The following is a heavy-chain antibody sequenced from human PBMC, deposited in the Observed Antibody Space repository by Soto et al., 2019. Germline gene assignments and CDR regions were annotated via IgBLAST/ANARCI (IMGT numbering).Heavy chain of an antibody. J-gene: IGHJ4*02. V-gene: IGHV3-11*03. Sequence: KPGGSLRLSCPASGFTLSYHYMSWIRQAPGKGLEWVSFSSNSGTFTKYADSVKGRFTISRDDAKNSLYLQINSLRGEDTAIYFCARSGDNYNVLDYWGPGTPVTVSS. D-gene: IGHD3-10*02. CDR1: GFTLSYHY. CDR2: SSNSGTFT. CDR3: ARSGDNYNVLDY.